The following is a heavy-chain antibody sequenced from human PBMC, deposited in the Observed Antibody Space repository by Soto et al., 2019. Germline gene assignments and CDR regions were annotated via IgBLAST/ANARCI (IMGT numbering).Heavy chain of an antibody. Sequence: GGSLRLSCAASGFTFSSYSMNWVRQAPGKGLEWVSSISSSSSYIYYADSVKGRFTISRDNAKNSLYLQMNSLRAEDTAVYYCARPGLPSNYYYGMGVWGQGTTVTVSS. J-gene: IGHJ6*02. CDR2: ISSSSSYI. V-gene: IGHV3-21*01. D-gene: IGHD2-15*01. CDR1: GFTFSSYS. CDR3: ARPGLPSNYYYGMGV.